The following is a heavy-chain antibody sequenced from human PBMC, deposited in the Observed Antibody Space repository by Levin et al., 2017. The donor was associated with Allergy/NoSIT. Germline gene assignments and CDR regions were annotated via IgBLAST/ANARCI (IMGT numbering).Heavy chain of an antibody. V-gene: IGHV2-70*11. J-gene: IGHJ4*02. D-gene: IGHD2-15*01. CDR3: ARIRCSGGSCYPFDY. Sequence: SGPTLVKPTQTLTLTCTFSGFSLSTSGMCVSWIRQPPGKALEWLARIDWDDDKYYNTSLRTRLTISKDTSKNQVVLTMTKMDPVDTATYFCARIRCSGGSCYPFDYWGQGTLVTVSS. CDR2: IDWDDDK. CDR1: GFSLSTSGMC.